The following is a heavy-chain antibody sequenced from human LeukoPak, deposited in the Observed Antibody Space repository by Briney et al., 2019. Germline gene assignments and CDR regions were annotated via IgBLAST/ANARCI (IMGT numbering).Heavy chain of an antibody. CDR3: AREVKDYYDSSGYYARFDY. D-gene: IGHD3-22*01. CDR1: GYSISSGYY. J-gene: IGHJ4*02. Sequence: SETLSLTCTVSGYSISSGYYWGWIRQPPGKGLEWIGSSYHSGSTYYNPSLKSRVTISVDRSKNQFSLKLSSVTAADTAVYYCAREVKDYYDSSGYYARFDYWGQGTLVTVSS. CDR2: SYHSGST. V-gene: IGHV4-38-2*02.